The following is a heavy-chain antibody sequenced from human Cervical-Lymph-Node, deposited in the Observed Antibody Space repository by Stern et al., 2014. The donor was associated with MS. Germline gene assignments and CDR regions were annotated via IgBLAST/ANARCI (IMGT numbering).Heavy chain of an antibody. CDR3: ARPRLSNYANYYYGMDV. D-gene: IGHD4-11*01. J-gene: IGHJ6*02. Sequence: HVQLVESGSELKKPGASVKVSCKASGYTFTSYAMNWVRQAPGQGLEWMGWINTNTGNPTYAHGFTGRFVFSLDTSVSTAYLQISSLKAEDTAVYYCARPRLSNYANYYYGMDVWGQGTTVTVSS. V-gene: IGHV7-4-1*02. CDR2: INTNTGNP. CDR1: GYTFTSYA.